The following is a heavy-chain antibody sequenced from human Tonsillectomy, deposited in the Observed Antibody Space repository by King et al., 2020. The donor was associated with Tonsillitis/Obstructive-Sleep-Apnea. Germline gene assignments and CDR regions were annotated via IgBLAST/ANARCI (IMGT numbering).Heavy chain of an antibody. CDR1: GFTFSDYY. Sequence: VQLVESGGGLVKPGGSLRLSCAASGFTFSDYYMSWIRQAPGKGLEWVSYISRSGTIIYYADSVKGRFTISRDNAKNSLYLHMNSLRDEDTAVYYCARDWGRYYDSSGHPDAFDIWGQGTMVTVSS. J-gene: IGHJ3*02. V-gene: IGHV3-11*01. D-gene: IGHD3-22*01. CDR2: ISRSGTII. CDR3: ARDWGRYYDSSGHPDAFDI.